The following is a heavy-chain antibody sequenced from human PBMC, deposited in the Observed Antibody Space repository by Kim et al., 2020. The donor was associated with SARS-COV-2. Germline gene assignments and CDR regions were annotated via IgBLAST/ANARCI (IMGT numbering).Heavy chain of an antibody. CDR3: ASIPGLSAAPPGEFDP. CDR2: INHSGST. CDR1: GGSFSGYY. D-gene: IGHD2-2*01. Sequence: SETLSLTCAVYGGSFSGYYWSWIRQPPGKGLEWIGEINHSGSTNYNPSLKSRVTISVDTSKNQFSLKLSSVTAAHTAVYYCASIPGLSAAPPGEFDPWGQGTLVTVSS. V-gene: IGHV4-34*01. J-gene: IGHJ5*02.